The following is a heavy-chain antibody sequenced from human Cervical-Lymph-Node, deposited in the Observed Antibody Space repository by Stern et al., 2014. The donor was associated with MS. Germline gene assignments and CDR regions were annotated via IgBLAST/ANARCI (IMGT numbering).Heavy chain of an antibody. V-gene: IGHV4-59*01. CDR1: GVTISTYY. D-gene: IGHD6-13*01. Sequence: VQLVESGPGLVKPSETLSLTCTVSGVTISTYYWSWIRQSPGKGLEWIGYIYYTGSTNYNSSLKSRVTISVDTSKNQFSLKLRSLTAADSAVYYCARADGYSSSWYLDYWGQGTLVTVSS. CDR2: IYYTGST. J-gene: IGHJ4*02. CDR3: ARADGYSSSWYLDY.